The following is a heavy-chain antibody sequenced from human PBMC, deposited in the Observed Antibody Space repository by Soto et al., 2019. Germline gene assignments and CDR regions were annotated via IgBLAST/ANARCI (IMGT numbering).Heavy chain of an antibody. V-gene: IGHV4-31*03. CDR1: AGSISTINYY. CDR2: ISYSGST. D-gene: IGHD2-8*01. J-gene: IGHJ3*01. Sequence: QVQLQESGPGLVRPSQTLSLTCTVSAGSISTINYYWSWIRQHPEKGLEWIGYISYSGSTFYYSSLKSRVTISLDTSKKQFSLTLTSVTAADTAVYYCARSAQWDGFDPWGQGTMVTVSS. CDR3: ARSAQWDGFDP.